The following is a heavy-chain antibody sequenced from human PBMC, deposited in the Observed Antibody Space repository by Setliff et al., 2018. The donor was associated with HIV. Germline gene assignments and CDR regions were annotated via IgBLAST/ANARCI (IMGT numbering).Heavy chain of an antibody. D-gene: IGHD3-16*01. J-gene: IGHJ5*02. CDR2: IYPSDSDT. Sequence: PGESLKISCKASGYSFTSYWIGWVRQMPGKGLEWMGIIYPSDSDTRYSPSFQGQVTISADESTNTAYLQWSGLKASDTAVYYCARATSPRPMVRGGWFDPWGQETLVTVSS. V-gene: IGHV5-51*01. CDR3: ARATSPRPMVRGGWFDP. CDR1: GYSFTSYW.